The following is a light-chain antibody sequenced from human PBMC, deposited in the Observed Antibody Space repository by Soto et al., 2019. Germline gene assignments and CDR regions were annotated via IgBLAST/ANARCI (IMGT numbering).Light chain of an antibody. CDR3: SSYKSSSPYV. CDR1: SSDVGGYNY. J-gene: IGLJ1*01. CDR2: EVS. V-gene: IGLV2-14*01. Sequence: QSVLTQPASVSGSPGQSITISCTGTSSDVGGYNYVSWYQQHSGKAPKLMIYEVSNRPSGVSNRFSGSKSGNTASLTISGLQAEDEADYYCSSYKSSSPYVFGTGTKVTVL.